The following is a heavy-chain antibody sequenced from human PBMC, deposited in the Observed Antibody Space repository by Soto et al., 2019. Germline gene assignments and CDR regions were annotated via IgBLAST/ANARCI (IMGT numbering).Heavy chain of an antibody. Sequence: GGSLRLSCAASGFTFSSYAMSWVRQAPGKGLEWVSAISGSGGSTYYADSVKGRFTISRDNSKNTLYLQMNSLRAEDTAVYYCAKDPHQGQGGELLPGPFYYYGMDVWGQGTTVTVSS. CDR1: GFTFSSYA. V-gene: IGHV3-23*01. J-gene: IGHJ6*02. CDR2: ISGSGGST. CDR3: AKDPHQGQGGELLPGPFYYYGMDV. D-gene: IGHD1-26*01.